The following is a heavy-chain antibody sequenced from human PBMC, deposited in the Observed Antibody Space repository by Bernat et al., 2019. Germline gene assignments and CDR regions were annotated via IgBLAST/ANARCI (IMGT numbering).Heavy chain of an antibody. CDR3: ARGDWPH. CDR2: INTNTGTP. V-gene: IGHV7-4-1*02. Sequence: QVQLVQSGAEVKKPGASVKVSCKASGYTFTSYGISRVRQAPGQGLEWMGWINTNTGTPSYAQGFTGRFVFSLDTPVSTAYLQISSLEAEDTAVYYCARGDWPHWGQGTLVTVSS. J-gene: IGHJ4*02. CDR1: GYTFTSYG. D-gene: IGHD3-16*01.